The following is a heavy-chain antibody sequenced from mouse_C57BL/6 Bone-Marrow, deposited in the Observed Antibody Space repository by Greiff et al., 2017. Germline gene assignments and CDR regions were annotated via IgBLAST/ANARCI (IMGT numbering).Heavy chain of an antibody. J-gene: IGHJ3*01. D-gene: IGHD1-1*01. Sequence: EVKLEESGGGLVKPGGSLKLSCAASGFTFSSYAMSWVRQTPEKRLEWVATISAGGSYTYYPDNVKGRFTISRDNAKNNLYLQLSHLKSEDTATYDGARGGYYGSSLFAYWGQGTLVTVSA. V-gene: IGHV5-4*03. CDR3: ARGGYYGSSLFAY. CDR2: ISAGGSYT. CDR1: GFTFSSYA.